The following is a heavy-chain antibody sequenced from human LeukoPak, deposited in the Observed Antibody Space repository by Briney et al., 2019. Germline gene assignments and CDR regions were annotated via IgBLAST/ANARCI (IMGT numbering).Heavy chain of an antibody. Sequence: PGGSLRLSCAASGFTFSSYGMHWVRQAPGKGLEWVAVISYDGSNKYYADSVKGRFTISRDNSKNTLYLQMNSLRAEDTAVYYCAKGYGGFDYWGQGTLVTVSS. D-gene: IGHD4-23*01. CDR2: ISYDGSNK. CDR3: AKGYGGFDY. V-gene: IGHV3-30*18. J-gene: IGHJ4*02. CDR1: GFTFSSYG.